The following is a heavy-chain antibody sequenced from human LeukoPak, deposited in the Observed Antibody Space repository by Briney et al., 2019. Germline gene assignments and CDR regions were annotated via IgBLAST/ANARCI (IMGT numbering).Heavy chain of an antibody. CDR3: AKDLDYDSSGYCCY. Sequence: GGSLRLSCAASGFTVSSNYMSWVRQAPGKGLEWVSVIYSGGSTYYADSVKGRFTISRDNSKNTLYLQMNSLRAEDTAVYYCAKDLDYDSSGYCCYWGQGTLVTVSS. CDR1: GFTVSSNY. V-gene: IGHV3-53*01. CDR2: IYSGGST. J-gene: IGHJ4*02. D-gene: IGHD3-22*01.